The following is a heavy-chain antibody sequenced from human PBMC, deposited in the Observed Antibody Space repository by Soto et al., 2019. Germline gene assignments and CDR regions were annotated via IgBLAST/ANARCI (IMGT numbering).Heavy chain of an antibody. CDR2: IYYSGST. D-gene: IGHD2-21*01. V-gene: IGHV4-59*12. CDR3: ATLPPRVVVSVLPIPT. Sequence: TSETLSLTCTVSGGSISSYYWSWIRQPPGKGLEWIGYIYYSGSTNYNPSLKSRVTISVDTSKNQFSLKLSSVTAADAAMYYCATLPPRVVVSVLPIPTWGQGTQVTVSS. J-gene: IGHJ4*02. CDR1: GGSISSYY.